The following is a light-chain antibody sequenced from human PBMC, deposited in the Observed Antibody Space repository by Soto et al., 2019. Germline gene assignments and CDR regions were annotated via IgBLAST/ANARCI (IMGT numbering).Light chain of an antibody. CDR2: AAY. CDR3: QQSYNTPMT. J-gene: IGKJ1*01. CDR1: QSISSY. Sequence: DIQMTQSPSSLSASVGDRVTITYRASQSISSYLNWYQQRPGKAPKLLIFAAYTLQSGVPSRFSGSGSGTDFTLTISSLQTEDFATYYCQQSYNTPMTFGQGNKVEIK. V-gene: IGKV1-39*01.